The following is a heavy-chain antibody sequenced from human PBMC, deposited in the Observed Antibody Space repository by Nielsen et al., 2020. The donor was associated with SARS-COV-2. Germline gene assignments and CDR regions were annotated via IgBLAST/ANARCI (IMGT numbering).Heavy chain of an antibody. CDR1: GFTFSSYT. V-gene: IGHV3-23*01. CDR2: ISASGSTT. CDR3: TSAPCSSVPPPWDY. J-gene: IGHJ4*02. Sequence: GGSLRLSCAASGFTFSSYTLSWVRQTPGKGLEWVAGISASGSTTDYADSVKGRFAISRDNSGNTLYLHMNSLRAEDTAVYYCTSAPCSSVPPPWDYWGQGILVTVSS. D-gene: IGHD6-6*01.